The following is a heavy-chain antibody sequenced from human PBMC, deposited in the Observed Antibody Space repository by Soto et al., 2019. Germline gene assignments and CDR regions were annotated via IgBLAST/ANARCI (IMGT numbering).Heavy chain of an antibody. J-gene: IGHJ5*02. V-gene: IGHV4-59*08. D-gene: IGHD1-1*01. CDR3: ARPNNWNDGWIDP. Sequence: QVQLQESGPGLVKPSETLSLTCTVSGGSISSDYWSWIRQPPGKGLEWIGYIYYSGTTKYNPSLKSRFTMSVDTSKNQFSLKLSSVTAADTDVYYYARPNNWNDGWIDPWGQGTLVTVSS. CDR2: IYYSGTT. CDR1: GGSISSDY.